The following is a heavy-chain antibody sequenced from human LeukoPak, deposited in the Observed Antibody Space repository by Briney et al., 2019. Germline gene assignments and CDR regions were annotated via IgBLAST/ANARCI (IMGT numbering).Heavy chain of an antibody. CDR3: ARFSGSYYGSGAFDI. D-gene: IGHD1-26*01. CDR1: GYTFTSYD. J-gene: IGHJ3*02. Sequence: ASVKVSCKASGYTFTSYDINWVQQATGQGLEWMGWMNPNSGNTGYPQRFQGRVTITRNTSISTAYMELSSLRSEDTAVYYCARFSGSYYGSGAFDIWGQGTIITVSS. CDR2: MNPNSGNT. V-gene: IGHV1-8*03.